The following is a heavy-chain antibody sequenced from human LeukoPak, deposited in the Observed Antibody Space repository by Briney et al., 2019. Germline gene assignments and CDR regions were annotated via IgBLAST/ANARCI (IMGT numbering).Heavy chain of an antibody. CDR2: ISGSGGST. CDR1: GFTFSSYA. J-gene: IGHJ6*04. V-gene: IGHV3-23*01. CDR3: ARGYCSSTSCPPDGMDV. Sequence: GGSLRLSCAASGFTFSSYAMNWVRQAPGKGLEWVSSISGSGGSTYYADSVKGRFTISRDNSKNTLYLQMNSLRAEDTAVYYCARGYCSSTSCPPDGMDVWGKGTTVTVSS. D-gene: IGHD2-2*01.